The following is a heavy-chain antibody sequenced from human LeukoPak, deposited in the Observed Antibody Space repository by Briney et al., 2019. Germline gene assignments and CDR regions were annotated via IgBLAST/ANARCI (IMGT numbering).Heavy chain of an antibody. CDR1: GGSFSGYY. V-gene: IGHV3-20*04. Sequence: PSETLSLTCAVYGGSFSGYYWSWIRQPPGKGLEWVSGINWNGGSTGYADSVKGRFTISRDNAKNSLYLQMNSLRAEDTALYYCAREGWGWSAFDIWGQGTMVTVSS. CDR2: INWNGGST. D-gene: IGHD6-19*01. J-gene: IGHJ3*02. CDR3: AREGWGWSAFDI.